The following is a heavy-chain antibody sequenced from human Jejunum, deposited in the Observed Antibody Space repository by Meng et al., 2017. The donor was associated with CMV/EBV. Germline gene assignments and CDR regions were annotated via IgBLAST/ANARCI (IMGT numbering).Heavy chain of an antibody. CDR1: GFDVKNNY. CDR3: AGHSWGNSLDY. V-gene: IGHV3-66*02. CDR2: LYGGGAT. Sequence: SCAASGFDVKNNYMSWVRQTPGRGLEWVSLLYGGGATYYADSVRGRFTISRDNSKNTLYLQMISLRPEDTALYYCAGHSWGNSLDYWGQGTLVTVSS. J-gene: IGHJ4*02. D-gene: IGHD3-16*01.